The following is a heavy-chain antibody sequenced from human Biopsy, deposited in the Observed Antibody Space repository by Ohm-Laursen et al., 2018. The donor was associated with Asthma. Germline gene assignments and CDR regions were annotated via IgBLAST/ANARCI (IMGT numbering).Heavy chain of an antibody. CDR2: GMTVFGTT. D-gene: IGHD6-19*01. Sequence: ASVKVSCKDPGGTFSNFAISWVRQAPGQGLEWLGGGMTVFGTTNYAQKFQGRVTITADESTSTAYMEVTSLRSEDTAIYYCARCQVGYSSGWSLLLKKIYYSGMDVWGQGTAVTVSS. V-gene: IGHV1-69*13. CDR3: ARCQVGYSSGWSLLLKKIYYSGMDV. CDR1: GGTFSNFA. J-gene: IGHJ6*02.